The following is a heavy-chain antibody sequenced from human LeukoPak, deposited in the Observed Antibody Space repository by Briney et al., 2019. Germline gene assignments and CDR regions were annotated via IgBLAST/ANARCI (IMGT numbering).Heavy chain of an antibody. CDR1: GYTFTSYD. CDR2: MNPNSGNT. J-gene: IGHJ5*02. CDR3: ARAYSSYYDFWSGANWFDP. D-gene: IGHD3-3*01. V-gene: IGHV1-8*03. Sequence: GASVKVSCKASGYTFTSYDISWVRQATGQGLEWMGWMNPNSGNTGYAQKFQGRVTITRNTSISTAYMELSSLRSEDTAVYYCARAYSSYYDFWSGANWFDPWGQGTLVTVSS.